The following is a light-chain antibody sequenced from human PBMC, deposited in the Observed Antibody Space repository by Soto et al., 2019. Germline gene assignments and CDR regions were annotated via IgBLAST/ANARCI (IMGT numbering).Light chain of an antibody. J-gene: IGKJ4*01. Sequence: DIHMTQSPSTLSVSVRDRVTITCRASQSISNWLAWYQQKPGKAPKLLIYKTSNLDSGVPSRFSGSGSGTEFSLTISSLQPDDFATYYCQQYKSFSLTFGGGTRVEVK. CDR3: QQYKSFSLT. V-gene: IGKV1-5*03. CDR2: KTS. CDR1: QSISNW.